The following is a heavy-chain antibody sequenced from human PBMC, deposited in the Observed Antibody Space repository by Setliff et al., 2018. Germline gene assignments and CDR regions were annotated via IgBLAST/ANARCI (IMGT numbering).Heavy chain of an antibody. Sequence: GASVKVSCKASGYTFTGYYMHWVRQAPGQGLEWMGGIIPIFGTANYAQKFQGRVTITTDESTSTAYMELSSLRSEDTAVYYCATGYSNGWSGFDAFDIWGQGTMVTVSS. CDR2: IIPIFGTA. J-gene: IGHJ3*02. V-gene: IGHV1-69*05. CDR1: GYTFTGYY. CDR3: ATGYSNGWSGFDAFDI. D-gene: IGHD6-19*01.